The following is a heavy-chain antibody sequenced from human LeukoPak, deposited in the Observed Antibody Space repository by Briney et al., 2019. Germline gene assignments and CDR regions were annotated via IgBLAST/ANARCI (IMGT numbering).Heavy chain of an antibody. V-gene: IGHV4-59*01. D-gene: IGHD2-2*01. CDR2: IYYSGST. J-gene: IGHJ3*02. Sequence: SETLSLTCTVSGGSISSYYWNWIRQPPGKGLEWIGNIYYSGSTNYNPSLKSRVTISVDTSENQFSLKLSSVTAADTAVYYCARVVCSSSSCEKRGAFDIWGQGTMVTVSS. CDR3: ARVVCSSSSCEKRGAFDI. CDR1: GGSISSYY.